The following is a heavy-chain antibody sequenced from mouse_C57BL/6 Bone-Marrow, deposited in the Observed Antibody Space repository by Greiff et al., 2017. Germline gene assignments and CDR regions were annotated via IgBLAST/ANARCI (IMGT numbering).Heavy chain of an antibody. J-gene: IGHJ4*01. Sequence: VQLQQPGAELVKPGASVKLSCKASGYTFTSYWMQWVKQRPGQGLEWIGEIDPSDSYTNYNQKFKGKATVTVDTSSSTAYMQLSSLTSEDSAVYYCARTLDAMDYWGQGTSVTVSS. CDR2: IDPSDSYT. CDR1: GYTFTSYW. CDR3: ARTLDAMDY. V-gene: IGHV1-50*01.